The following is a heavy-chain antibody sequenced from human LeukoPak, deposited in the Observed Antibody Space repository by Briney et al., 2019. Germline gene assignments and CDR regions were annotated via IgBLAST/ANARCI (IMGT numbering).Heavy chain of an antibody. V-gene: IGHV3-21*01. J-gene: IGHJ4*02. CDR2: ISSSSSYI. D-gene: IGHD2-21*02. Sequence: KPGGSLRLSCAASGFNFSTYSMNWVRQAPGKGLEWVSSISSSSSYIYYGDSVKGRFTISRDNAKNSIYLQMYSLRVEDTAVYYCAKDIVGGGDDYWGQGTLVIVSS. CDR3: AKDIVGGGDDY. CDR1: GFNFSTYS.